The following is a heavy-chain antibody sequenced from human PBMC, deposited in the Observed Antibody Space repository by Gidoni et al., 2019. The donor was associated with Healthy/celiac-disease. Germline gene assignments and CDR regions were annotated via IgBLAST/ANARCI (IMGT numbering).Heavy chain of an antibody. CDR1: GGSVSSGSYY. Sequence: QVQLQESGPGLVKPSATLSLTCTVSGGSVSSGSYYWSWIRQPPGKGLEWIGYIYYSGSTNYNPSLKSRVTISVDTSKNQFSLKLSSVTAADTAVYYCARSAIRMGIDYWGQGTLVTVSS. CDR2: IYYSGST. CDR3: ARSAIRMGIDY. V-gene: IGHV4-61*01. J-gene: IGHJ4*02. D-gene: IGHD3-16*01.